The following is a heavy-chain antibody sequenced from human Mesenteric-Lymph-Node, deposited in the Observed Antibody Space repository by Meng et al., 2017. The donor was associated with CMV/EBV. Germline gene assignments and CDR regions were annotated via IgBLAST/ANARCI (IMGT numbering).Heavy chain of an antibody. Sequence: GGSLRLSCAASGFLFRDYAMSWVRQAPGKGLEWVSVIYTDSSRYYAESVEGRFTISRDNSKNTLYLQMNRLRAEDTAVYYCAKHASGSYYSFDYWGQGTLVTVSS. V-gene: IGHV3-23*03. CDR1: GFLFRDYA. D-gene: IGHD3-10*01. CDR2: IYTDSSR. J-gene: IGHJ4*02. CDR3: AKHASGSYYSFDY.